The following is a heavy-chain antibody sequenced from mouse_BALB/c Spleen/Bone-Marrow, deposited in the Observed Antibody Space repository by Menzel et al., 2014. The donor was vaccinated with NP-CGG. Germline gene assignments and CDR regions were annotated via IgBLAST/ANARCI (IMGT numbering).Heavy chain of an antibody. CDR2: IAPANGNT. CDR1: GFNIKDAY. D-gene: IGHD3-3*01. Sequence: EGKLVESGAELVKPGALVKLSCTASGFNIKDAYIHWVRQRPEQGLDWIGRIAPANGNTEYDQKFQVKVTITAGTSSNTAYLQLSSLTSEDPAGYYCGRSPGQLNFWGQGTLVTVAA. J-gene: IGHJ3*01. V-gene: IGHV14-3*02. CDR3: GRSPGQLNF.